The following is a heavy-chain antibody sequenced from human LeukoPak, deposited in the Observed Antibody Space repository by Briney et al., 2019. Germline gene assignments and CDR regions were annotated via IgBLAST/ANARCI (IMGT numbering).Heavy chain of an antibody. D-gene: IGHD2-8*01. J-gene: IGHJ4*02. CDR2: INTDGSST. CDR3: APRGPMGPFDY. CDR1: GFTFSSYW. Sequence: GGSLRLSCAASGFTFSSYWMHWVRQAPGKGLVWVSRINTDGSSTSYADSVKGRFTISRDNAKNTLYLQMNSLKAEDTAVYYCAPRGPMGPFDYWGQGTLVTVSS. V-gene: IGHV3-74*01.